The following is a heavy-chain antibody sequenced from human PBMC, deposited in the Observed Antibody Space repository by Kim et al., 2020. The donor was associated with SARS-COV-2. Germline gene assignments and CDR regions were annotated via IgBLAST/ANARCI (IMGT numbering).Heavy chain of an antibody. V-gene: IGHV4-39*01. CDR1: GGSISSSSYY. CDR2: IYYSGST. J-gene: IGHJ4*02. Sequence: SETLSLTCTVSGGSISSSSYYWGWIRQPPGKGLEWIGSIYYSGSTYYNPSLKSRVTISVDTSKNQFSLKLSSVAAADTAVYYCARHRGYLSGDCCAYFDYWGQGTLVTVSS. D-gene: IGHD2-21*02. CDR3: ARHRGYLSGDCCAYFDY.